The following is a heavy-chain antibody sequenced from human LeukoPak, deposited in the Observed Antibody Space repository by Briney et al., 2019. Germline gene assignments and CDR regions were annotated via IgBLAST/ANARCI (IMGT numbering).Heavy chain of an antibody. D-gene: IGHD2/OR15-2a*01. CDR1: GFTFSSYE. V-gene: IGHV4-39*01. Sequence: PGGSLRLSCAGSGFTFSSYEMNWVRQPPGKGLEWIGSIYYSGSTYYDPSLKSRVTISVDTSKNQFSLKLSSVTAADTAVYYCARLTIYASGEDSWGQGTLVTVSS. J-gene: IGHJ4*02. CDR3: ARLTIYASGEDS. CDR2: IYYSGST.